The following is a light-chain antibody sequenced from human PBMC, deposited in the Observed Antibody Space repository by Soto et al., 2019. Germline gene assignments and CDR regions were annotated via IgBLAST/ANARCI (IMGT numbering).Light chain of an antibody. CDR2: AVS. CDR3: SSFTSSSTLYV. V-gene: IGLV2-14*03. CDR1: SNDIGGYHF. J-gene: IGLJ1*01. Sequence: QSVLTQPASVSGSPGQSITISCSGTSNDIGGYHFVSCYQQHPGKAPKLMVYAVSNRPSGVSNRFSGSKSGNTASLTISGLQAEDEADYHCSSFTSSSTLYVFGTGTKLTVL.